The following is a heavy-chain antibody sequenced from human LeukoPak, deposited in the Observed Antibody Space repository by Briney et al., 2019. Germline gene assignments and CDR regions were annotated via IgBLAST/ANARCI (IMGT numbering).Heavy chain of an antibody. V-gene: IGHV3-21*01. CDR1: GFTFSSYS. D-gene: IGHD3-10*01. CDR3: AKDLRGEYFQH. Sequence: GGSLRLSCAASGFTFSSYSMTWVRQAPGKGLEWVSSISSSSSYIYYADSVKGRFTISRDNAKNSLYLQMNSLRAEDTAVYYCAKDLRGEYFQHWGQGTLVTVSS. J-gene: IGHJ1*01. CDR2: ISSSSSYI.